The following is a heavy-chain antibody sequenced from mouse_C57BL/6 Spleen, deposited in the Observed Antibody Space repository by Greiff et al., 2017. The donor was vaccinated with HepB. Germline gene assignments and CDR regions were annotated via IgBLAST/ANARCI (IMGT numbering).Heavy chain of an antibody. CDR1: GFTFSSYG. D-gene: IGHD3-2*02. J-gene: IGHJ3*01. Sequence: EVQLVESGGDLVKPGGSLKLSCAASGFTFSSYGMSWVRQTPDKRLEWVATISSGGSYTYYPDSVKGRFTISRDNAKNTLYLQMSSLKSEDTAMYYCARQLRLPWFAYWGQGTLVTVSA. CDR3: ARQLRLPWFAY. CDR2: ISSGGSYT. V-gene: IGHV5-6*01.